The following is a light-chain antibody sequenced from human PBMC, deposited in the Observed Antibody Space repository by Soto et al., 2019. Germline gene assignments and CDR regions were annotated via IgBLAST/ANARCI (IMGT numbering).Light chain of an antibody. CDR1: QYINTR. V-gene: IGKV3-11*01. J-gene: IGKJ5*01. Sequence: EIVLTQSPATLSSFTGDRVTLSCRASQYINTRLAWYQHRLCQAPRLLIYDASYRATDIPPRFSGSGSGTDFTLTISSLEPEDFAVYYCQQRRSWPPTITFGQGTRLEIK. CDR2: DAS. CDR3: QQRRSWPPTIT.